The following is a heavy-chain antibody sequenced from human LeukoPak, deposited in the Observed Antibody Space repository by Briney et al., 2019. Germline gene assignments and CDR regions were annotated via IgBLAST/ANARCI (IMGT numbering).Heavy chain of an antibody. V-gene: IGHV4-39*07. CDR1: GGSIISSSYY. J-gene: IGHJ3*02. CDR2: KYYSGST. D-gene: IGHD3-9*01. CDR3: ARTYVLRYFDWLLGASPSRAFDI. Sequence: SGALFLPCTVAGGSIISSSYYWGGIRQPPGKGLGWIGNKYYSGSTYYNPSIKSRVTRSVDKSKNQLYLKLSSGTAADTAVYYCARTYVLRYFDWLLGASPSRAFDIWGQGTMVTVSS.